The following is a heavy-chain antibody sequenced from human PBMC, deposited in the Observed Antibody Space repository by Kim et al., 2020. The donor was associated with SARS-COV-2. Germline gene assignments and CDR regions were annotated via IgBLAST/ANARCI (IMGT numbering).Heavy chain of an antibody. Sequence: PTLKSRLTNSVDTSKNQFSLRLSSVTAADTAVYYCARGGGVLWFGELFDPWGQGTLVTVSS. J-gene: IGHJ5*02. V-gene: IGHV4-34*01. CDR3: ARGGGVLWFGELFDP. D-gene: IGHD3-10*01.